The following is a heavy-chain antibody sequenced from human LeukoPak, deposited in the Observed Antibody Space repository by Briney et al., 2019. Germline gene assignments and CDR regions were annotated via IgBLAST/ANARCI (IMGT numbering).Heavy chain of an antibody. J-gene: IGHJ4*02. D-gene: IGHD3-10*01. CDR1: GYTFTSYY. V-gene: IGHV1-2*02. CDR2: INPNSGGT. CDR3: ARGYGSGSLRFGY. Sequence: ASVKVSCKASGYTFTSYYMHWVRQAPGQGLEWMGWINPNSGGTNYAQKFQGRVTMTRDTSISTGYMELSRLRSDDTAVYYCARGYGSGSLRFGYWGQGTLVTVSS.